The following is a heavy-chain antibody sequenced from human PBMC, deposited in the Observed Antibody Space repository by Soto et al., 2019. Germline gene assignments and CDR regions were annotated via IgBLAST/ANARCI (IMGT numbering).Heavy chain of an antibody. CDR2: IYYSGST. Sequence: PSETLSLTCTVSGGSISSGGYYWSWIRQHPGKGLEWIGYIYYSGSTYYNPSLKSRVTISVDTSKNQFSLKLSSVTAADTAVYYCARVSKLNYDFWSGYNHGYPDYWGQGTLVTVSS. CDR3: ARVSKLNYDFWSGYNHGYPDY. V-gene: IGHV4-31*03. CDR1: GGSISSGGYY. D-gene: IGHD3-3*01. J-gene: IGHJ4*02.